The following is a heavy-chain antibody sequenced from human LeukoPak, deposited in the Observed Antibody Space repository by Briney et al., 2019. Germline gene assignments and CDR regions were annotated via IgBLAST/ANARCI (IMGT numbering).Heavy chain of an antibody. CDR3: AKSPIAVAGSYWYFDL. CDR2: IGGSGGTT. V-gene: IGHV3-23*01. J-gene: IGHJ2*01. Sequence: PGGSLRLSCAASGFTFSGYAMNWVRQAPGKGLEWVSGIGGSGGTTYYADSVKGRFTISRDNSKNTLYLQMNSLRAEDTAVYYCAKSPIAVAGSYWYFDLWGRGTLVTVSS. D-gene: IGHD6-19*01. CDR1: GFTFSGYA.